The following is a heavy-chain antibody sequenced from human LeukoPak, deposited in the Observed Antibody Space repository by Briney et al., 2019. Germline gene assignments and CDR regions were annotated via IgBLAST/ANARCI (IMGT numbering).Heavy chain of an antibody. CDR3: ARLQYSSSWD. J-gene: IGHJ4*02. CDR1: GYTFTSYD. Sequence: ASVKVSCKASGYTFTSYDINWVRQATGQGLEWMGWMNPNSGNTGYAQKLQGRVTMTTDTSTSTAYMELRSLRSDDTAVYYCARLQYSSSWDWGQGTLVTVSS. CDR2: MNPNSGNT. V-gene: IGHV1-8*01. D-gene: IGHD6-13*01.